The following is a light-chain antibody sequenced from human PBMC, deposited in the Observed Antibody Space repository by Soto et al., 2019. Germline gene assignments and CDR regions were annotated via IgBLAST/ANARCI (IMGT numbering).Light chain of an antibody. CDR1: SSDVGGYNY. V-gene: IGLV2-14*01. Sequence: QSALTQPASVSGSPGQSITISCTGTSSDVGGYNYVSWYQQLPGKAPKLMIYEVSNRPSGVSNRFSGSKSGNTASLTISGLQAEDEADYYCSSYTSSSTLVVFGAGTKLTVL. J-gene: IGLJ2*01. CDR2: EVS. CDR3: SSYTSSSTLVV.